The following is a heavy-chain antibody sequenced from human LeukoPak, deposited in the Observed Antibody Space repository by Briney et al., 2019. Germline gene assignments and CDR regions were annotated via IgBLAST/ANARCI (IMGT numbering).Heavy chain of an antibody. CDR1: GFTFNNNA. J-gene: IGHJ4*02. CDR3: VKDRWVDY. V-gene: IGHV3-64D*09. D-gene: IGHD4-23*01. Sequence: GGSLRLSCAASGFTFNNNAMSWVRQAPGKGLEYVSSISSSGYSTYYADSVKGRFTIPRDNYKNTLHLQMSSLRAEDTAVYYCVKDRWVDYWGQGTLVTVSS. CDR2: ISSSGYST.